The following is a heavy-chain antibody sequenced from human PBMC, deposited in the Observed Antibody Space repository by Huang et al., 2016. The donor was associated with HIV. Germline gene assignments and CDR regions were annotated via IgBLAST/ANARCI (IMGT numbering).Heavy chain of an antibody. D-gene: IGHD4-4*01. Sequence: QVQLVESGGGLVKPGKSLRLSCAVSGFTFSDYYMSWIRQAPGKGVEWVSDISSRGTTGSYAESVKGRFTISRDNTKNSLYLQMNSLRAEDTAVYYCARHYNNYIDYFDYGGQGTLVTVSS. V-gene: IGHV3-11*04. CDR3: ARHYNNYIDYFDY. CDR1: GFTFSDYY. CDR2: ISSRGTTG. J-gene: IGHJ4*02.